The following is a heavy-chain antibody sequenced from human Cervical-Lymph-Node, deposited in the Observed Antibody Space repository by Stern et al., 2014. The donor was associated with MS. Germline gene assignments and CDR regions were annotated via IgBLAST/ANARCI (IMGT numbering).Heavy chain of an antibody. CDR3: ASVRRCSGGSCSSSFNY. Sequence: QVQLVQSGAEVKKPGSSVKVSCKASGGPFSSYAISWVRQAPGQGLEWMGGLIPIFGTANYAQKFQGRVTITADESTSTAYMELSSLRSEDTAVYYCASVRRCSGGSCSSSFNYWGQGTLVTVSS. CDR1: GGPFSSYA. V-gene: IGHV1-69*01. CDR2: LIPIFGTA. D-gene: IGHD2-15*01. J-gene: IGHJ4*02.